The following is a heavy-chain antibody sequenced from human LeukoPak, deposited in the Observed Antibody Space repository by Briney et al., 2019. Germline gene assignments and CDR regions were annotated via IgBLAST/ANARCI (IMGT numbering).Heavy chain of an antibody. J-gene: IGHJ4*02. CDR1: GGSIGGSF. V-gene: IGHV4-4*07. D-gene: IGHD3-16*01. Sequence: PSETLSLTCTVSGGSIGGSFWTWIRQPAGEGLDWIGRLDDNGTTNYNPSLKSRVTMSIDTPKNQFSLKLTSVTAADTAVYYCARGPGALTGESFDFWGQGTLVSVSS. CDR2: LDDNGTT. CDR3: ARGPGALTGESFDF.